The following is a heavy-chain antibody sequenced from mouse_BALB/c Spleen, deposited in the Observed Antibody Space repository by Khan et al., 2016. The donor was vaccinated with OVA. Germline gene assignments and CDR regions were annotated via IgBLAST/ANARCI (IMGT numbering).Heavy chain of an antibody. Sequence: QVQLKQSGPGLVAPSQSLSITCTISGFSLTNYGVHWVRQPPGQGLEWLVVIWSDGSATYNSAHNSRLSISKDNSTNQVSFKMNRLQTEYTDMYYCARQPYYHYDIMDYWGQGTSVTVSS. CDR2: IWSDGSA. CDR3: ARQPYYHYDIMDY. D-gene: IGHD1-1*02. CDR1: GFSLTNYG. J-gene: IGHJ4*01. V-gene: IGHV2-6-1*01.